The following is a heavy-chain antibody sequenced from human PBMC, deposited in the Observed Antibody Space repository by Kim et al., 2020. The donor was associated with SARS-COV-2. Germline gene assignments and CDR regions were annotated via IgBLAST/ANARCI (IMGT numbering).Heavy chain of an antibody. Sequence: SETLYLTCTVSGGSISSSSYYWGWIRQPPGKGLEWIGRIYYSGSTYYNPSLKSRVTISVATSKNQFSLKLSSVTAADTAVYYCARRIAVAGNFYAFDIWGQGTMVTVSS. J-gene: IGHJ3*02. CDR2: IYYSGST. D-gene: IGHD6-19*01. V-gene: IGHV4-39*01. CDR1: GGSISSSSYY. CDR3: ARRIAVAGNFYAFDI.